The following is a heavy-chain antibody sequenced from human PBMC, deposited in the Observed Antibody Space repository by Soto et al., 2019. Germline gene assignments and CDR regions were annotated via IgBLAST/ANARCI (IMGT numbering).Heavy chain of an antibody. J-gene: IGHJ3*02. V-gene: IGHV4-4*07. D-gene: IGHD1-7*01. CDR2: IYTSGST. CDR1: GGSISSYY. Sequence: PSETLSLTCTVSGGSISSYYWSWIRQPAGKGLEWIGRIYTSGSTNYNPSLKSRVTMSVDTSKNQFSLKLSSVTAADTAVYYCARMGPANWNYRAFDIWGQGTMVTVSS. CDR3: ARMGPANWNYRAFDI.